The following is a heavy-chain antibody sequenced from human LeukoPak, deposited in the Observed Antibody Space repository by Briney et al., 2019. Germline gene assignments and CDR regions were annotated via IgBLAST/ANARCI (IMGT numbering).Heavy chain of an antibody. J-gene: IGHJ4*02. V-gene: IGHV1-2*02. CDR3: ATYYYDSSGYYSAQGEDY. D-gene: IGHD3-22*01. CDR2: INPNSGGT. Sequence: ASVKVSCKTSGYTFTGNYMHWVRQAPGQGLEWMGWINPNSGGTNYAQKFQGRVTMTRDTSISTAYMELSRLRSDDTAVYYCATYYYDSSGYYSAQGEDYWGQGTLVTVSS. CDR1: GYTFTGNY.